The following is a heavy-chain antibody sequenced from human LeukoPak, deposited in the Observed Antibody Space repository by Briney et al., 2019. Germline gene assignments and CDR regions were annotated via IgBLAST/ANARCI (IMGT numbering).Heavy chain of an antibody. CDR2: ISRDSGVT. CDR1: GFSFSSFS. Sequence: PGGSLRLSCAASGFSFSSFSVNWVRQAPGKGLEWISYISRDSGVTYYADSVKGRFTISRDNAKNSLFLQMNSLRDDDTALYYCARDHNWSFDYWGQGTLVTVSA. V-gene: IGHV3-48*02. D-gene: IGHD3-3*01. CDR3: ARDHNWSFDY. J-gene: IGHJ4*02.